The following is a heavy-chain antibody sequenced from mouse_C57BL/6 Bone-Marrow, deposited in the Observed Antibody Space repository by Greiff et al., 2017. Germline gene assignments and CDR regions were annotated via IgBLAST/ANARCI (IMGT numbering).Heavy chain of an antibody. V-gene: IGHV10-1*01. D-gene: IGHD1-1*01. J-gene: IGHJ4*01. CDR3: VSSTVVAHYYAMDY. Sequence: EVQLVESGGGLVQPKGSLKLSCAASGFSFNTYAMNWVRQAPGKGLEWVARIRSKSNNYATYYADSVKERFNISRDDSESMLYLQMNNLKTEDTAMYYCVSSTVVAHYYAMDYWGQGTSVTVSS. CDR1: GFSFNTYA. CDR2: IRSKSNNYAT.